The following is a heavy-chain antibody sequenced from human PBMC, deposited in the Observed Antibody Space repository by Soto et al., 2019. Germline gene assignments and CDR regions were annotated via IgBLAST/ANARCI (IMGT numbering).Heavy chain of an antibody. CDR2: IYHSGST. CDR1: GGSISSNNW. CDR3: ARVPSSSGRAHFDY. Sequence: SETLSLTCTVSGGSISSNNWWSWVSQPPGKGLEWIGEIYHSGSTNYNPSLKSRVIISVDTSKNQFSLRLSSVTAADTAVYYCARVPSSSGRAHFDYWGQGTLVTVSS. V-gene: IGHV4-4*02. J-gene: IGHJ4*02. D-gene: IGHD2-15*01.